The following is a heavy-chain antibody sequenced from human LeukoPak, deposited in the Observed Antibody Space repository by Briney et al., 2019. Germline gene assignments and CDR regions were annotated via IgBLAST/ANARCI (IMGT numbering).Heavy chain of an antibody. CDR1: GGTFSSYA. J-gene: IGHJ4*02. V-gene: IGHV1-69*13. D-gene: IGHD2-15*01. CDR2: IIPIFGTA. CDR3: ARSCSGGSCYSIDFDY. Sequence: SVKVSCKASGGTFSSYAISWVRQAPGQGLEWMGGIIPIFGTANYAQKFQGRVTITADESTSTDYMELSSLRYEDTAVYYCARSCSGGSCYSIDFDYWGQGTLVTVSS.